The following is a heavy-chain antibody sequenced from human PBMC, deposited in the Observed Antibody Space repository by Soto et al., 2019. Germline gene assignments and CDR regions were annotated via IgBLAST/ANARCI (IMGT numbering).Heavy chain of an antibody. CDR1: GFTFSRFP. V-gene: IGHV3-30-3*01. CDR3: ARERAYYFDY. J-gene: IGHJ4*02. CDR2: ISYDGSNK. Sequence: GGSLRLSCAASGFTFSRFPMHWVRQAPGKGLEWVAVISYDGSNKYYADSVKGRFTISRDNSKNTLYLQMNSLRAEDTAVYYCARERAYYFDYWGQGTLVTVSS.